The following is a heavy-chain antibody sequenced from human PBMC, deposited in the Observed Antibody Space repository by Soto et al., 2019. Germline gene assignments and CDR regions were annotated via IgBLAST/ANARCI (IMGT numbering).Heavy chain of an antibody. CDR3: ARGTYASKTDFDY. J-gene: IGHJ4*02. Sequence: GGSMRLSCAASGFTFSDYYMTWIRQAPGSGLEWVSYISSSSGTISYANSVKGRFTISRANAHNSLYLQMSSLRAEDTAVYYCARGTYASKTDFDYWGQGTLVTVSS. V-gene: IGHV3-11*01. D-gene: IGHD2-2*01. CDR2: ISSSSGTI. CDR1: GFTFSDYY.